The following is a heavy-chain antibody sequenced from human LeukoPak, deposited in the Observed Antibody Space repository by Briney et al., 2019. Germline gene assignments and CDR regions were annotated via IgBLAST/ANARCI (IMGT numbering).Heavy chain of an antibody. J-gene: IGHJ4*02. CDR3: ATITMVRGVRNYFDY. CDR1: GFTFSIYA. V-gene: IGHV3-23*01. D-gene: IGHD3-10*01. Sequence: TGGSLRLSCAASGFTFSIYAMSWIRQAPGKGLEWVSGISGSGGDTYYADSVEGRFTISRDNSRNTLYLQMNSLRAEDTAVYYCATITMVRGVRNYFDYWGQGTLVTVSS. CDR2: ISGSGGDT.